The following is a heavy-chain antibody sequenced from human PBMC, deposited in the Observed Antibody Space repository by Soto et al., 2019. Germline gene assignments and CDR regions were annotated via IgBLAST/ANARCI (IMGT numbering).Heavy chain of an antibody. CDR2: ISYEGSNK. CDR1: GFTFSSYG. Sequence: GGSLRLSCTASGFTFSSYGMHWVRQALGKGLEWVAVISYEGSNKHYADSVKGRFTISRDNSKNTLYLQMNSLRAEDTAVYYCANFGLEDAVGATGYFDYWGQGTLVTVSS. D-gene: IGHD3-3*01. J-gene: IGHJ4*02. V-gene: IGHV3-30*18. CDR3: ANFGLEDAVGATGYFDY.